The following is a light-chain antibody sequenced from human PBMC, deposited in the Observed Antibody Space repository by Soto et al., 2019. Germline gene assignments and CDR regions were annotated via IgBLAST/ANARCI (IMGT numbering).Light chain of an antibody. CDR1: QSVSSSY. Sequence: EIVLTHSPGTLALSPCERATLSCSAGQSVSSSYLAWYQQKPGQAPRLFIFRASSRATGIPARFSGSGSGTEFNMTISSLQSEDFAVYYCQQYNNWPRATFGGGTKVDIK. CDR3: QQYNNWPRAT. J-gene: IGKJ4*01. CDR2: RAS. V-gene: IGKV3-15*01.